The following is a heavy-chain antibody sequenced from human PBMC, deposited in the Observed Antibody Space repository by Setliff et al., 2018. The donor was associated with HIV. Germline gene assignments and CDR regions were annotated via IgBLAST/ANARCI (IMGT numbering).Heavy chain of an antibody. CDR3: VRDDYGYNGKGFDY. CDR1: GYSISSGYY. D-gene: IGHD4-17*01. CDR2: IYHSGST. J-gene: IGHJ4*02. Sequence: SETLSLTCTVSGYSISSGYYWGWIRQPPGKGLEWIGSIYHSGSTYYNPSLKSRVTISIDTSNNQVSLRLSSVTAADTAMYYCVRDDYGYNGKGFDYWGPGTLVTVSS. V-gene: IGHV4-38-2*02.